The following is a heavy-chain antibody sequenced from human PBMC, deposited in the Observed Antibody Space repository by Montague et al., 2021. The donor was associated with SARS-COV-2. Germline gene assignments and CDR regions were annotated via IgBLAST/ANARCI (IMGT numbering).Heavy chain of an antibody. Sequence: SETLSLTCAVYGGSFSGYYWSWIRQPPGKGMEWIGEINHSGSTSYNQSLKSRVTISVDTSKNKYSLKLSPVTAADTAVYYCARGGTVTTFYYYYYGMDVWGQGTTVTVSS. CDR1: GGSFSGYY. J-gene: IGHJ6*02. CDR3: ARGGTVTTFYYYYYGMDV. D-gene: IGHD4-17*01. CDR2: INHSGST. V-gene: IGHV4-34*01.